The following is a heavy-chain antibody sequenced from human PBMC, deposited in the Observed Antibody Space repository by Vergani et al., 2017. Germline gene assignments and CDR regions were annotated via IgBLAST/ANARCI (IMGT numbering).Heavy chain of an antibody. D-gene: IGHD1-26*01. CDR1: GGTFRSNT. CDR2: IIPMFGTP. V-gene: IGHV1-69*12. Sequence: QVQLVQSGAEVKKPGSSVKVSCKASGGTFRSNTLSWVRQAPGQGLEWMGGIIPMFGTPSYTQKFQGRVTISADESTSTAYMELSSLRSEDTAVYYCARDDWHSGSYAPAAGYWGQGTLVTVSS. CDR3: ARDDWHSGSYAPAAGY. J-gene: IGHJ4*02.